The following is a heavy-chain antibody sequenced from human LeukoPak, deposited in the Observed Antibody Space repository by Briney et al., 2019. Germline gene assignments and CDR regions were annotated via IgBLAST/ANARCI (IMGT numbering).Heavy chain of an antibody. D-gene: IGHD3-10*01. V-gene: IGHV4-59*01. CDR1: GGSISSYY. CDR2: IYYSGST. CDR3: ARGGYYGSGNDFRFDP. Sequence: SETLSLTCTVSGGSISSYYWSRIRQPPGKGLEWIGHIYYSGSTNYNPSLKSRVTISVETSKNQFSLKLKSVTAADTAVYYCARGGYYGSGNDFRFDPWGQGTLVTVSS. J-gene: IGHJ5*02.